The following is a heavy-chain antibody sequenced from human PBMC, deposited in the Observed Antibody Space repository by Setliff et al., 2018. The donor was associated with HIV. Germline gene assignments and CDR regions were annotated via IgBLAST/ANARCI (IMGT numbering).Heavy chain of an antibody. D-gene: IGHD1-1*01. CDR1: GGSISSDNW. CDR3: ARGSWKDGAHGYFFDY. Sequence: SETLSLTCAVSGGSISSDNWWTWVRQPPGKGLEWIGEIYHSEYTNYNASLKSRVSMSVDKSKNQFSLKLTSVTAADTAVYYCARGSWKDGAHGYFFDYWGQGTLVTVSS. V-gene: IGHV4-4*02. CDR2: IYHSEYT. J-gene: IGHJ4*02.